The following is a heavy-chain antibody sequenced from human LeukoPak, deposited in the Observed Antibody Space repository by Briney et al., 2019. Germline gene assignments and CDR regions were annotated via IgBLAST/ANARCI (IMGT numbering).Heavy chain of an antibody. CDR1: GFTFSSYG. J-gene: IGHJ4*02. Sequence: GGSLRLSCAASGFTFSSYGMHWVRQAPGKGLEWVAVIWYDGSNKYYADSVKGRFTISRDNSKNTLYLQMNSLRAEDTAVYYCARDQGRDSSGWYVYWGQGALVTVSS. V-gene: IGHV3-33*01. D-gene: IGHD6-19*01. CDR3: ARDQGRDSSGWYVY. CDR2: IWYDGSNK.